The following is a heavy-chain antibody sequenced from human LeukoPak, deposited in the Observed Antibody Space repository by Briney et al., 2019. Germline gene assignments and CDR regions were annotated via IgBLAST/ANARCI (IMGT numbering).Heavy chain of an antibody. CDR1: GFTFSSYD. V-gene: IGHV3-13*01. J-gene: IGHJ6*02. CDR2: IGTAGDT. Sequence: PGGSLRLSCAASGFTFSSYDMHWVRQATGKGLEWVSAIGTAGDTYYPGSVKGRFTISRENAKNSLYLQMNSLRAGDTAVYYCARAHYYGSGSYPSYYYGMDVWGQGTTVTVSS. D-gene: IGHD3-10*01. CDR3: ARAHYYGSGSYPSYYYGMDV.